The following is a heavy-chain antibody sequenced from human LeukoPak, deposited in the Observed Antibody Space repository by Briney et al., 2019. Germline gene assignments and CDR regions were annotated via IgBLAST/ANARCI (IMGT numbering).Heavy chain of an antibody. CDR1: GYSISSAYY. D-gene: IGHD7-27*01. J-gene: IGHJ4*02. CDR3: ARGFRGDNFDY. CDR2: LHHSGST. V-gene: IGHV4-38-2*02. Sequence: SETLSLTCTVSGYSISSAYYWGWIRQPPGKGLEWIGTLHHSGSTSYNPSLKSRVTMSVDTSKNQFSLKLSSVTAADTAVYYCARGFRGDNFDYWGQGTLVTVSS.